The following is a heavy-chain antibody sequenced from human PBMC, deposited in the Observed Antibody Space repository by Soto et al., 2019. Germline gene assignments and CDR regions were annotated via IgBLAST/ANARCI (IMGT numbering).Heavy chain of an antibody. D-gene: IGHD3-22*01. CDR1: GDSIDSYY. Sequence: SETLSLTCTVSGDSIDSYYWSWIRQPPGKGLEWIGYINDNGNTDYNPSLKSRVTISIDMSKNQISLKLSSVTAADTAVYYCARDYNTGYYSNWSDPWGQGIRVTVSS. V-gene: IGHV4-59*01. CDR3: ARDYNTGYYSNWSDP. J-gene: IGHJ5*02. CDR2: INDNGNT.